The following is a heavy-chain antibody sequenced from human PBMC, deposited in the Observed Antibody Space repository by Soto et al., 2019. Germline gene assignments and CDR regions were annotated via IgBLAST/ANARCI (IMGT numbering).Heavy chain of an antibody. CDR1: GYTSTSYA. CDR3: ARDLRGMGAGTAANWFDP. CDR2: INAGNGNT. D-gene: IGHD6-13*01. J-gene: IGHJ5*02. V-gene: IGHV1-3*01. Sequence: ASVKVSCKASGYTSTSYAMHWVRQAPGQGLEWMGWINAGNGNTKYSQKFQGRVTITRDTSASTAYMELSSLRSEDTAVYYCARDLRGMGAGTAANWFDPWGQGTLVTVSS.